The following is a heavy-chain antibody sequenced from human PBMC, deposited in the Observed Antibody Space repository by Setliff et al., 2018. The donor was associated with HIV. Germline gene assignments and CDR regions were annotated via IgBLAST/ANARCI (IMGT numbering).Heavy chain of an antibody. V-gene: IGHV1-2*02. CDR1: GYTFTDYI. Sequence: ASVKVSCKASGYTFTDYIIHWVRQTPGQGLEWLGWIKPNSGATDYAQKFQGRVTITRDTSISTSSMELSSLTSDDTALYFCARVAVCVPILGAIPDYFDYWGQGTLVTVS. J-gene: IGHJ4*02. CDR2: IKPNSGAT. CDR3: ARVAVCVPILGAIPDYFDY. D-gene: IGHD2-15*01.